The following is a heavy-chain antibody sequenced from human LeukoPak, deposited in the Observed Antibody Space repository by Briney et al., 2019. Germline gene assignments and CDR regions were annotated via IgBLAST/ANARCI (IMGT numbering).Heavy chain of an antibody. D-gene: IGHD3-10*01. CDR2: IIPILGIA. CDR3: ARLTGISDPFDY. V-gene: IGHV1-69*04. Sequence: SVKVSCKASGGTFSSYAISWVRQAPGQGLEWMGRIIPILGIANYAQKFQGRVTITADKSTSTAYMELSSLRSEDTAVYYCARLTGISDPFDYWGQGTLVTVSS. CDR1: GGTFSSYA. J-gene: IGHJ4*02.